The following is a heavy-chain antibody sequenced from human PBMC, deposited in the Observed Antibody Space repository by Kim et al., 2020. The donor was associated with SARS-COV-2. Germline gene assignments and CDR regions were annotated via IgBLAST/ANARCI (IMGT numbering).Heavy chain of an antibody. Sequence: GGSLRLSCTASGFTFGDYAMSWFRQAPGKGLEWVGFIRSKAYGGTTEYAASVKGRFTISRDDSKSIAYLQMNSLKTEDTAVYYCTRSFITIFGVVIIRGMDVWCKGTTVTVSS. V-gene: IGHV3-49*03. J-gene: IGHJ6*04. D-gene: IGHD3-3*01. CDR3: TRSFITIFGVVIIRGMDV. CDR1: GFTFGDYA. CDR2: IRSKAYGGTT.